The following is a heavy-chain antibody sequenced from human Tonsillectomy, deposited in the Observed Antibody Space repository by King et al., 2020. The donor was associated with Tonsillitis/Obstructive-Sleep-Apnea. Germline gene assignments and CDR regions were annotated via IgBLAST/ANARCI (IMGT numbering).Heavy chain of an antibody. Sequence: VQLVESGGGLVQPGRSLRLSCAAPGFTFDKYAMYWVRQAPGKGLEWVSAINYNGGSIAYADSVQGRFIISRDNAKKSLYLQMNSLRAEDTALYYCAKHTRHDFWSGDAMDVWGKGTTVTVSS. J-gene: IGHJ6*03. CDR1: GFTFDKYA. V-gene: IGHV3-9*01. D-gene: IGHD3-3*01. CDR2: INYNGGSI. CDR3: AKHTRHDFWSGDAMDV.